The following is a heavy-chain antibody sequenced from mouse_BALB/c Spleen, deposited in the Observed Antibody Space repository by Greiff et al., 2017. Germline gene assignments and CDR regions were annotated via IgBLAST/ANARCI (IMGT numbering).Heavy chain of an antibody. CDR1: GFTFSDYY. CDR3: ARYDYDVYFDY. CDR2: ISDGGSYT. D-gene: IGHD2-4*01. J-gene: IGHJ2*01. V-gene: IGHV5-4*02. Sequence: EVQRVESGGGLVKPGGSLKLSCAASGFTFSDYYMYWVRQTPEKRLEWVATISDGGSYTYYPDSVKGRFTISRDNAKNTLYLQMSSLKSEDTAMYYCARYDYDVYFDYWGQGTTLTVSS.